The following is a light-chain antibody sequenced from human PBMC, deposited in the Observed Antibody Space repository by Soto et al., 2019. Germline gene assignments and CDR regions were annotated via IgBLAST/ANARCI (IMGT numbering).Light chain of an antibody. CDR1: SSNIGSNY. CDR2: NNN. Sequence: QSVLTQPPSASGTPGQRVTISCSGSSSNIGSNYVYWYQQLPGTAPKLLMFNNNQRPSGVPDRFSGSKSGTSASLAISGRRAEDEADYHCAAWDDSLSGQVFGGGTQLTVL. V-gene: IGLV1-47*02. CDR3: AAWDDSLSGQV. J-gene: IGLJ3*02.